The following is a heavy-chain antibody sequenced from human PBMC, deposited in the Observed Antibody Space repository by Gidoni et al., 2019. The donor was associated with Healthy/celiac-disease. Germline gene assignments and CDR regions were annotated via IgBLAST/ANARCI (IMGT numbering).Heavy chain of an antibody. CDR2: ISGSGGST. CDR1: GFTFSSYA. CDR3: ANGRFLEWLLFDY. D-gene: IGHD3-3*01. V-gene: IGHV3-23*01. Sequence: EVQLLESGGGLVQPGGSLRLSCAASGFTFSSYAMSWVRQAPGKGLEWVSAISGSGGSTYYADSVKGRFTISRDNSKNTLYLQMNSLRAEDTAVYYCANGRFLEWLLFDYWGQGTLVTVSS. J-gene: IGHJ4*02.